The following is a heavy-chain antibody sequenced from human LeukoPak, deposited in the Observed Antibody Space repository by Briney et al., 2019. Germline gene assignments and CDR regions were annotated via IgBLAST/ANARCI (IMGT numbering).Heavy chain of an antibody. CDR3: ARIYYYYYYMDV. CDR2: VYYRGST. Sequence: SETLSLTCTVSGGSITNYYWGWIRQPPGKGLEWIGSVYYRGSTYYNPSLKSRVTISVDTSKNQFSLKLSSVTAADTAVYYCARIYYYYYYMDVWGKGTTVTVSS. V-gene: IGHV4-39*07. J-gene: IGHJ6*03. CDR1: GGSITNYY.